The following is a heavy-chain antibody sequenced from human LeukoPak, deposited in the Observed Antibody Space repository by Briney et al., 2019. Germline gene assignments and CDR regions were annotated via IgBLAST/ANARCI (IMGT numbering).Heavy chain of an antibody. CDR1: GDSVSSKSVT. V-gene: IGHV6-1*01. D-gene: IGHD1-26*01. CDR3: ARAVGGTLDS. CDR2: TYYRSKWSN. J-gene: IGHJ4*02. Sequence: SQTLSLTCAISGDSVSSKSVTWNWIRQSPSRGLEWLGRTYYRSKWSNDCAVSVRSRIIVNPDTSKNQFSLKLNSVTPEDTAIYFCARAVGGTLDSWGQGTLVTVSS.